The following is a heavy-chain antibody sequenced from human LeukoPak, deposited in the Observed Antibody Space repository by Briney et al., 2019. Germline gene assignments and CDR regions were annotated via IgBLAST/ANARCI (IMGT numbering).Heavy chain of an antibody. CDR3: ASSGRRGGTYYYDSSGYYSDAFDI. V-gene: IGHV4-59*08. CDR1: GGSISSYY. J-gene: IGHJ3*02. Sequence: SETLSLTCTVSGGSISSYYWSWIRQPPGKGLEWIGYIYYSGSTNYNPSLKSRVTISVDTSKNQFSLKLSSVTAADTAVYYCASSGRRGGTYYYDSSGYYSDAFDIWGQGTMVTVSS. CDR2: IYYSGST. D-gene: IGHD3-22*01.